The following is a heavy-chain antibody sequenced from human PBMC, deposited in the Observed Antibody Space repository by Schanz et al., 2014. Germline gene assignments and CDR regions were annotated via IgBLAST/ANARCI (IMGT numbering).Heavy chain of an antibody. V-gene: IGHV3-23*01. Sequence: EVQLLESGGGLAQPGGSLKLSCAASGLIFSNYVMSWVRQAPGKGLEWVSTIGTSGGTNYAESVKGRFTISRDNSKNTLFLQMNSLRAEDTAVYYCARDHTTESYYSAGPPIDYWGQGTLLTVSS. D-gene: IGHD1-26*01. CDR3: ARDHTTESYYSAGPPIDY. CDR2: IGTSGGT. CDR1: GLIFSNYV. J-gene: IGHJ4*02.